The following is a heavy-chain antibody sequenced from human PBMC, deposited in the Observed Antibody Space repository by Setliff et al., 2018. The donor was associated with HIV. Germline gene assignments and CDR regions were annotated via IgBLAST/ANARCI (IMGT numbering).Heavy chain of an antibody. CDR1: GFTFSSFW. V-gene: IGHV3-74*01. CDR3: TTGPYNGYSD. Sequence: GGSLRLSCAASGFTFSSFWMHWVRQAPGKGLMWVSRISSDGRYTDYADSVKGRFTVSRDNAKNMVYLQMNSLRVEDTAVYYCTTGPYNGYSDWGHGTAVTVSS. D-gene: IGHD5-12*01. J-gene: IGHJ4*01. CDR2: ISSDGRYT.